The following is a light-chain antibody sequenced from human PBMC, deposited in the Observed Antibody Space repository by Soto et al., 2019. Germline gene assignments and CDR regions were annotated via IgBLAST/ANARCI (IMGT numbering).Light chain of an antibody. Sequence: SVLTQPASVSGSPGQSITISCTGTSSDVGSYNLVSWYQQHPGKAPKLMIYEVSKRPSGVSNRFSGSKSGNTASLTISGLQAEDEADYYCCSYAGSSTDYVFGTGTKLTVL. J-gene: IGLJ1*01. V-gene: IGLV2-23*02. CDR1: SSDVGSYNL. CDR3: CSYAGSSTDYV. CDR2: EVS.